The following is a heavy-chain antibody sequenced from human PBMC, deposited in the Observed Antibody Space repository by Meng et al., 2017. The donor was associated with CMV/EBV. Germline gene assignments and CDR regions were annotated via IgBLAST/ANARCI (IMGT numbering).Heavy chain of an antibody. CDR2: ISSSGSTI. CDR1: GFTFSDYY. V-gene: IGHV3-11*01. Sequence: GESLKISCAASGFTFSDYYMSWIRQAPGKGLEWVSYISSSGSTIYYADSVKGRFTISRDNAKNSLYLQMNSLRAEDTAVYYCARDPSTTVVTWGYNWFYPWGQGTLVTVSS. CDR3: ARDPSTTVVTWGYNWFYP. J-gene: IGHJ5*02. D-gene: IGHD4-23*01.